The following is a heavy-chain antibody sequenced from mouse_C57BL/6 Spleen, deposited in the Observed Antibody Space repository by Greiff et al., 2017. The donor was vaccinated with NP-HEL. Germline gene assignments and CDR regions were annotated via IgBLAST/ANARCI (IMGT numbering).Heavy chain of an antibody. J-gene: IGHJ3*01. D-gene: IGHD4-1*01. CDR3: TTGNWAWFAY. CDR2: IDPENGDT. Sequence: VQLQQSGAELVRPGASVKLSCTASGFNIKDDYMHWVKQRPEQGLEWIGWIDPENGDTAYASKFQGKATITADTSSNTAYLQLSSLTSEDTAVYYCTTGNWAWFAYWGQGTLVTVSA. CDR1: GFNIKDDY. V-gene: IGHV14-4*01.